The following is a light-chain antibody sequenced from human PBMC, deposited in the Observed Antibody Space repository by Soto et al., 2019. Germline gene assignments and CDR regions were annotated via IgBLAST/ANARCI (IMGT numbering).Light chain of an antibody. J-gene: IGKJ5*01. CDR2: GAS. CDR3: QQRSNWPPIT. CDR1: QSVTSK. Sequence: EVVMTQSPGTLSVSPGQRATLSCRASQSVTSKLAWYQQKPGQAPRLLIHGASTRATGIPARFSGSGSGTDFTLTISSLEPEDFAVYYCQQRSNWPPITFGQGTRLEI. V-gene: IGKV3-11*01.